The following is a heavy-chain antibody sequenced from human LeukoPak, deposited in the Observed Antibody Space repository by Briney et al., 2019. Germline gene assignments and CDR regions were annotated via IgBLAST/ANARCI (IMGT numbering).Heavy chain of an antibody. J-gene: IGHJ4*02. D-gene: IGHD5-24*01. Sequence: GGSLRLSCVASGFPFSSYWMTWVRQAPGKGLEWVANIKQDGSKKSYVDSVKGRFTISRDNAKNSLYLQMNSLRAEGTAIYYCTRVGYIDEGIDYWGRGTLVTVSS. V-gene: IGHV3-7*04. CDR3: TRVGYIDEGIDY. CDR1: GFPFSSYW. CDR2: IKQDGSKK.